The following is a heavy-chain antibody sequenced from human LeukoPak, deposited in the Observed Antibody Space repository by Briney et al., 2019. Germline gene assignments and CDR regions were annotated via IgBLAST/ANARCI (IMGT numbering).Heavy chain of an antibody. CDR2: IYYSGST. D-gene: IGHD3-10*01. CDR1: GGSISSSSYY. V-gene: IGHV4-39*01. J-gene: IGHJ4*02. Sequence: SETLSLTCNVSGGSISSSSYYWGWIRQPPRKGLEWIGSIYYSGSTYYNPSLKSRVTISVGTSKNQFSLNLSSVTAADTAVYYCARLGRRGYYFDYWGQGTLVTVSS. CDR3: ARLGRRGYYFDY.